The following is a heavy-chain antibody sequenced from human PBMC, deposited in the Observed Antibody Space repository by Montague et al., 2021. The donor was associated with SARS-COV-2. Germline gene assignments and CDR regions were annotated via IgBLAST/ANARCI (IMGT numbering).Heavy chain of an antibody. CDR1: GGAISSSSYY. J-gene: IGHJ6*02. CDR2: IYYSGST. CDR3: ARDTLITMLVVVNRYCMDV. D-gene: IGHD3-22*01. V-gene: IGHV4-39*07. Sequence: SETLSLTCTVSGGAISSSSYYWGWIRQPPGKGLEWIGSIYYSGSTYYXPSLKSRVTISVDTSKNQFSLKLSSVTAADTAVYYCARDTLITMLVVVNRYCMDVWGQGTMVTVSS.